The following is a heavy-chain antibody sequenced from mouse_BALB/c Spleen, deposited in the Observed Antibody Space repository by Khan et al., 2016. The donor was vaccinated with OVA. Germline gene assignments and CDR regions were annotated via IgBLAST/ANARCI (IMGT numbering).Heavy chain of an antibody. J-gene: IGHJ4*01. D-gene: IGHD2-14*01. Sequence: QMQLEESGAELARPGASVKMSCKASGYTFTSYTIHWVQQRPGQGLEWIGYINPRSGYTNHNQKFKDKATLTADKSSSTAFMQLSSLTSEDSAVYYCARRTTGYALDYWGQGTSVTVSS. CDR1: GYTFTSYT. CDR2: INPRSGYT. CDR3: ARRTTGYALDY. V-gene: IGHV1-4*01.